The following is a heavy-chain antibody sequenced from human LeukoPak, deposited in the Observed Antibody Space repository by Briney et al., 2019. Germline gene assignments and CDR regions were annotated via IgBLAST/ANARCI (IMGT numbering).Heavy chain of an antibody. V-gene: IGHV3-7*01. J-gene: IGHJ4*02. CDR3: ARELRYFDWLLYDY. CDR1: GFTFSGFW. CDR2: INSDGSEG. D-gene: IGHD3-9*01. Sequence: GGSLRLSCAVSGFTFSGFWMSWSRQAPGKGLEWVASINSDGSEGYYADVVKGRFTISRDNAKNTPYLQMNSLRAEDTAVYYCARELRYFDWLLYDYWGQGTLVTVSS.